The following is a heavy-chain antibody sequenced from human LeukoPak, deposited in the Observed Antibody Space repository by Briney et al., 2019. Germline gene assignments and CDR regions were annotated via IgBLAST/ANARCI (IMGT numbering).Heavy chain of an antibody. CDR1: GGSISSYY. CDR2: IYTSGST. V-gene: IGHV4-4*07. Sequence: SETLSLTCTVSGGSISSYYWSWIRQPAGKGLEWIGRIYTSGSTNYNPSLKSRVTMSVDTSKNQFSLKLSSVTAADTAVYYCARHGAAPPYSSGWYDYYGMDVWGQGTTVTVSS. D-gene: IGHD6-19*01. CDR3: ARHGAAPPYSSGWYDYYGMDV. J-gene: IGHJ6*02.